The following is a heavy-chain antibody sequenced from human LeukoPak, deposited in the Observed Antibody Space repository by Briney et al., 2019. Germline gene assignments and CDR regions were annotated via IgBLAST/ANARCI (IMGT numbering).Heavy chain of an antibody. V-gene: IGHV4-34*01. CDR1: GGSFSGYY. D-gene: IGHD3-10*01. J-gene: IGHJ5*02. CDR3: ARGARMRVRKNWFDP. Sequence: PSETLSLTCAVYGGSFSGYYWSWIRQPPGEGLEWIGEINHSGSTNYNPSLKSRVTISVDTSKNQFSLKLSSVTAADTAVYYCARGARMRVRKNWFDPWGQGTLVTVSS. CDR2: INHSGST.